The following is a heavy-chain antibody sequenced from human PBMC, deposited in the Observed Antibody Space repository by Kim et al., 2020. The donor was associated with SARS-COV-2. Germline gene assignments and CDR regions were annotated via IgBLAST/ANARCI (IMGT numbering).Heavy chain of an antibody. Sequence: GGSLRLSCAASGFTFSSYGMHWVRQAPGKGLEWVAVISYDGSNKYYADSVKGRFTISRDNSKNTLYLQMNSLRAEDTAVYYCAKGCRASSQLAPLLCRPYWGQGTLVTVSS. V-gene: IGHV3-30*18. CDR2: ISYDGSNK. CDR1: GFTFSSYG. CDR3: AKGCRASSQLAPLLCRPY. D-gene: IGHD6-6*01. J-gene: IGHJ4*02.